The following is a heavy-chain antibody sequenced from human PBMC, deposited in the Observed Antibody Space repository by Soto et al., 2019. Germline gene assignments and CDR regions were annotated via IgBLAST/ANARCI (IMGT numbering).Heavy chain of an antibody. D-gene: IGHD4-4*01. V-gene: IGHV1-69*01. J-gene: IGHJ6*02. Sequence: SLKGYCTGSGGTFSSYAVSWVRQDPGQGLEWMGGIIPIFGTANYAQKFQGRVTITADESTSTAYMELSSLRSEDTAVYYCASRDYSNYYGYYYGMDVWGQGTTVTVSS. CDR1: GGTFSSYA. CDR3: ASRDYSNYYGYYYGMDV. CDR2: IIPIFGTA.